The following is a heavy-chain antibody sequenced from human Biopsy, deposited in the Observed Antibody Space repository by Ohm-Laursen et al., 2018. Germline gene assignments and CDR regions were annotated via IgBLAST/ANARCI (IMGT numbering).Heavy chain of an antibody. CDR2: IFYNGST. CDR3: ARDSGILNYGNFKYYHYYGMDV. Sequence: GTLSLTCSVSGGSLSSSTYYWTWIRQPPGKGLECIGYIFYNGSTTYNPSLKSRVTISFDTSKNQFFLRLRSVTAADTAMYYCARDSGILNYGNFKYYHYYGMDVWGQGTKVTVSS. D-gene: IGHD4-11*01. J-gene: IGHJ6*02. CDR1: GGSLSSSTYY. V-gene: IGHV4-61*01.